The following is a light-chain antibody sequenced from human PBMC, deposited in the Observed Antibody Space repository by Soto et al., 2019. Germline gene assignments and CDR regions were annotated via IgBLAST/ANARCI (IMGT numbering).Light chain of an antibody. CDR1: SSDVGGYNY. Sequence: QSVLTQPPSASGPPGQSVTISCTGTSSDVGGYNYVSWYQQHPGKAPKLMIYEVSKRPSGVPDRFSGSKSGNTASLTVSGLQAEDEADYYCSSYAGSNNPYVFGTGTKVTAL. J-gene: IGLJ1*01. CDR2: EVS. V-gene: IGLV2-8*01. CDR3: SSYAGSNNPYV.